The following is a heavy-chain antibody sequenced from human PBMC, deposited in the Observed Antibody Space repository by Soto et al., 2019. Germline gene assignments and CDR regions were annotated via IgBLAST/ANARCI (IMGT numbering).Heavy chain of an antibody. CDR2: FRSGGDDDTT. CDR1: GFTFSSYS. Sequence: GGSLRLSCAASGFTFSSYSMSWVRQAPGKGLEWVSGFRSGGDDDTTYYADSVRGRFTISRDKSKNTLFLQMNSLRAEDTAIYYFAKNVNSGSGSQFFNYWGQGTLVTVSS. D-gene: IGHD3-10*01. V-gene: IGHV3-23*01. CDR3: AKNVNSGSGSQFFNY. J-gene: IGHJ4*02.